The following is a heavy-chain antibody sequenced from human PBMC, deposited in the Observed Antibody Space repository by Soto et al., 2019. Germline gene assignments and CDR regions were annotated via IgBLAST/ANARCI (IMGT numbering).Heavy chain of an antibody. J-gene: IGHJ4*02. CDR1: GFTFSDYY. Sequence: GGSLRLSCAASGFTFSDYYMSWIRQAPGKGLEWVSYISSSSSYTNYADSVKGRFTISRDNAKNSLYLQMNSLRAEDTAVYYCARDHHRYSGYDYVDYRGQGTLVTVSS. D-gene: IGHD5-12*01. CDR3: ARDHHRYSGYDYVDY. V-gene: IGHV3-11*05. CDR2: ISSSSSYT.